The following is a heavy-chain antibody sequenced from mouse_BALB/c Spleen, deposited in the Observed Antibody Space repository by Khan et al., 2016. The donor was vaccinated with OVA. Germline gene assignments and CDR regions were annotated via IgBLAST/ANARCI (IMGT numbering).Heavy chain of an antibody. D-gene: IGHD2-4*01. V-gene: IGHV2-6-7*01. CDR1: GFPLTGYG. Sequence: QMQLEESGPGLVAPSQSLSITCTVSGFPLTGYGVNWVRQPPGKGLEWLGMIWGDGSTDYNSALKSRLSISKDNSKSQVFLKMNSLHTDDTARYYCAREIYYDYAYYYAMDYWGQGTSVTVSS. CDR3: AREIYYDYAYYYAMDY. CDR2: IWGDGST. J-gene: IGHJ4*01.